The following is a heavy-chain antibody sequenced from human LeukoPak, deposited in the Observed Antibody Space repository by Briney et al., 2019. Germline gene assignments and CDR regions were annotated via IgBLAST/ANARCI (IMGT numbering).Heavy chain of an antibody. D-gene: IGHD2-21*01. Sequence: ASVKVSCKASGYTFTSYGISWVRQAPGQGLEWMGWISAYNGNTSYAQKLQGRVTMTTDTSTSTAYMELRSLRSDDTAVYYCARVYMIAYYFDYWGQGTLVTVSS. CDR1: GYTFTSYG. CDR2: ISAYNGNT. J-gene: IGHJ4*02. CDR3: ARVYMIAYYFDY. V-gene: IGHV1-18*01.